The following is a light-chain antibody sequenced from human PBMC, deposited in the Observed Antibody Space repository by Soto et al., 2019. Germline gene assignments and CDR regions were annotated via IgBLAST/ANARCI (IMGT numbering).Light chain of an antibody. V-gene: IGLV1-40*01. CDR2: GNG. CDR1: SSNIGAGHD. J-gene: IGLJ1*01. CDR3: QSYDSSLSGSEV. Sequence: QSVLTQPPSVSGAPGQRVTISCTGSSSNIGAGHDVHWYQHLPGTTPKLLIYGNGNRPSGVPDRFSCSKSGTSASLAITGLQAEDEADYYCQSYDSSLSGSEVFGTGTKVAVL.